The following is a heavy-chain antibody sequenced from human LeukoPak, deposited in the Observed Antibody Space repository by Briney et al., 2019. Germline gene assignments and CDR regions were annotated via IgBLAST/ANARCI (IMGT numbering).Heavy chain of an antibody. J-gene: IGHJ4*02. CDR2: IYYSGST. V-gene: IGHV4-59*01. CDR3: ARYPQTYYYGSGSNGGAFDY. Sequence: SETLSLTCTVSGGSISSYYWSWIRQPPGKGLEWIGYIYYSGSTNYNPSLKSRVTISVDTSKNQFSLKLSSVTAADTAVYYCARYPQTYYYGSGSNGGAFDYWGQGTLVTVSS. CDR1: GGSISSYY. D-gene: IGHD3-10*01.